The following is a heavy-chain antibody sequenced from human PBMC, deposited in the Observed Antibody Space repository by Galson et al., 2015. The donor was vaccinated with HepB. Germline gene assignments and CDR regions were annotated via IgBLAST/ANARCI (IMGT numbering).Heavy chain of an antibody. CDR2: ISGSGGST. V-gene: IGHV3-23*01. Sequence: SLRLSCAASGFTFSSYAMSWVRQAPGKGLEWVSAISGSGGSTYYADSVKGRFTISRDNSKNTLYLQMNSLRAEDTAVYHCAKRAIGGSGSYIDYWGQGTLVTVSS. D-gene: IGHD3-10*01. CDR3: AKRAIGGSGSYIDY. CDR1: GFTFSSYA. J-gene: IGHJ4*02.